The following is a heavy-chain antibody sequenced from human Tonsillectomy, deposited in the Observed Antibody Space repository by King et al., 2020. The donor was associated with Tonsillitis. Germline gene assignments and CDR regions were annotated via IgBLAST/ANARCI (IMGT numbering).Heavy chain of an antibody. CDR3: ASAYSSGFYYYYGMDV. CDR2: IYYIGGT. Sequence: LQLQESGPGLVKPSETLSLTCTVSGGSISSSSYYWGWIRQPPGKGREWVGSIYYIGGTYYNPSLNSRVTISADTSKNQFPLKLSSVTAADTAMYYCASAYSSGFYYYYGMDVWGQGTTVTVSS. J-gene: IGHJ6*02. D-gene: IGHD6-19*01. V-gene: IGHV4-39*01. CDR1: GGSISSSSYY.